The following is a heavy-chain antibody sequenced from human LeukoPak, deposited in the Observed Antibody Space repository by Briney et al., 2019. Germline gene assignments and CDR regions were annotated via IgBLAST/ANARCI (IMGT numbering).Heavy chain of an antibody. CDR3: ARDLNARISAG. D-gene: IGHD1-26*01. Sequence: PSETLSLTCTVSGGSISSSSYYWGWIRQPPGKGLEWIGSIYYSGSTYYNPSLKSRVTISVDTSKNQFSLKLSSVAAADTAVYYCARDLNARISAGWGQGTLVTVSS. J-gene: IGHJ4*02. CDR1: GGSISSSSYY. CDR2: IYYSGST. V-gene: IGHV4-39*07.